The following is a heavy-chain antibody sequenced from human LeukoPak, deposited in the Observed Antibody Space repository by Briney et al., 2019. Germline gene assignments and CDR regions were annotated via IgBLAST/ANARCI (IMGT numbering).Heavy chain of an antibody. V-gene: IGHV4-38-2*02. J-gene: IGHJ5*02. D-gene: IGHD6-19*01. CDR3: ARGQARLAWFDP. CDR1: GYSISSGYY. CDR2: IYHSGTT. Sequence: SETLSLTRTVSGYSISSGYYWGWIRQPPGKGLEWIGTIYHSGTTYYNPSLKSRVTVSVDTSKNQFSLRLRSVTAADTAVYYCARGQARLAWFDPWGQGTLVTVSS.